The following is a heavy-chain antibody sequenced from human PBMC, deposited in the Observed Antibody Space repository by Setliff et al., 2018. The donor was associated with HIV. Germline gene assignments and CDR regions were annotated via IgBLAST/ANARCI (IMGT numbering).Heavy chain of an antibody. V-gene: IGHV4-30-4*08. CDR2: IYYSGST. CDR1: GGAINSGDYY. Sequence: SETLSLTCTVSGGAINSGDYYWSWIRQPPGKGLEWIGYIYYSGSTYYNPSLKSRVTISVDTSKNQFSLKLSSLTAADTAGYYCARGGCSSTSCYNNYYYGMDVWGQGTTVTVSS. D-gene: IGHD2-2*01. J-gene: IGHJ6*02. CDR3: ARGGCSSTSCYNNYYYGMDV.